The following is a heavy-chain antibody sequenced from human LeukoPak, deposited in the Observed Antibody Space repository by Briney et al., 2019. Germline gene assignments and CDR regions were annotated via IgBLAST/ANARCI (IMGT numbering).Heavy chain of an antibody. V-gene: IGHV3-30*18. J-gene: IGHJ3*02. D-gene: IGHD3-22*01. CDR1: GFTFSSYG. CDR3: AKDRGGAYYESSVDI. CDR2: ISYDGSNK. Sequence: GGSLRLSCAASGFTFSSYGMHWVRQAPGKGLEWVAVISYDGSNKYYPDSVKGRFTISRDNSKNTLYLQMNSLRAEDTAVYYCAKDRGGAYYESSVDIWGQGTMVTVSS.